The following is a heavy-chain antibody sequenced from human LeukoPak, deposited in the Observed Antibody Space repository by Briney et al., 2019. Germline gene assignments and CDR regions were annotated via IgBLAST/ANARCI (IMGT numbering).Heavy chain of an antibody. CDR2: TNEHGTII. CDR1: GFSFSNYW. D-gene: IGHD3-10*01. J-gene: IGHJ4*02. CDR3: VVDLSGSADY. V-gene: IGHV3-74*01. Sequence: GSLRLSCAASGFSFSNYWFHWVRQAPGEGLVWVSRTNEHGTIINYADSVKGRFTISRDNAKNTLYPQMNSVRTEDSALYYCVVDLSGSADYWGQGTLVTVSS.